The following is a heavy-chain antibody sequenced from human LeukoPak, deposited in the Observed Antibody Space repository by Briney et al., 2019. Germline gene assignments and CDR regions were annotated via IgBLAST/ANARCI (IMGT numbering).Heavy chain of an antibody. Sequence: PGGSLRLSYAASGFTVSSNYMSWVRQAPGKGLEWVSVIYSGGSTYYADSVKGRFTISRDNSKNTLYLQMNSLRAEDTAVYYCARTRWLQFPYDYWGQGTLVTVSS. J-gene: IGHJ4*02. CDR2: IYSGGST. CDR1: GFTVSSNY. D-gene: IGHD5-24*01. CDR3: ARTRWLQFPYDY. V-gene: IGHV3-66*02.